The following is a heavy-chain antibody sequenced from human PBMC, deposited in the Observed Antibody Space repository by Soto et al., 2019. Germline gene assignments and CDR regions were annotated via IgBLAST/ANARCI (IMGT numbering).Heavy chain of an antibody. J-gene: IGHJ4*02. CDR2: IYYSGRT. V-gene: IGHV4-39*01. Sequence: ETLSLSCIVSGESISSSSYYSGWLRQPPGKGLEWIASIYYSGRTYYNPSFKSRVTISIDTSKSQFSIKLSSVTATDTAVYYCARQRTTVVTQAYFDHWGQGALVTVSS. CDR3: ARQRTTVVTQAYFDH. D-gene: IGHD2-21*02. CDR1: GESISSSSYY.